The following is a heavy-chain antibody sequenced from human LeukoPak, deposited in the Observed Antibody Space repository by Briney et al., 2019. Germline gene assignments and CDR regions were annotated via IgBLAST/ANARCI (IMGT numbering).Heavy chain of an antibody. CDR1: GYSFSTHW. D-gene: IGHD6-19*01. CDR3: ARVFKTVAGTVGGYYYYYYMDV. CDR2: INPSGGFT. J-gene: IGHJ6*03. Sequence: ASVKVSCKASGYSFSTHWMHWVRQAPGQGLEWMGIINPSGGFTSYAQKLQGRVTVTRDMSTSTVYMELSNLRSEGTAVYYCARVFKTVAGTVGGYYYYYYMDVWGKGTTVTVSS. V-gene: IGHV1-46*01.